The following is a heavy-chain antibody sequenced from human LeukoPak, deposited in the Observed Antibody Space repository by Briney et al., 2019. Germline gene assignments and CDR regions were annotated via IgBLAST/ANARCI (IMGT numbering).Heavy chain of an antibody. CDR3: ARDKSIPNLDAFDI. CDR2: IKQHRSEK. CDR1: GFIFRRYW. J-gene: IGHJ3*02. V-gene: IGHV3-7*05. Sequence: SLRLSCAASGFIFRRYWMTWVRQAPGKGLEWVANIKQHRSEKKYFDSVRGRFTISRDDARNSLYLQMDSLRVEDTAVYYCARDKSIPNLDAFDIWGQGTMVTVSS. D-gene: IGHD1-14*01.